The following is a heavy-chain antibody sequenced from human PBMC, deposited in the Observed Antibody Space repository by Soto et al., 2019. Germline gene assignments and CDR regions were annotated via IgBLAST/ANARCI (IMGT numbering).Heavy chain of an antibody. Sequence: SQTLSLTCAISGHSVSIPSAASNWTRQSPSRSLEWLGRTYFRTMWYNDYAVSVKSRITINPGTSKNKFSLHLNSVTPEDTAVFYCAGTTSLQWYYMDVWGKGTKVTVSS. D-gene: IGHD1-7*01. V-gene: IGHV6-1*01. CDR2: TYFRTMWYN. CDR3: AGTTSLQWYYMDV. CDR1: GHSVSIPSAA. J-gene: IGHJ6*03.